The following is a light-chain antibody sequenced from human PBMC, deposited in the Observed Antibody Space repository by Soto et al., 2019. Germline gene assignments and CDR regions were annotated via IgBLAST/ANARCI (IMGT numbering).Light chain of an antibody. V-gene: IGKV1-5*03. CDR3: QHYSSYSQA. J-gene: IGKJ1*01. CDR1: QSFNTF. Sequence: DIQMAQSPSTLSASVGDRVTITCRASQSFNTFLAWYQQKPGKAPNLLIYKASSLASGVPSRFSGSGSGTEFTLTISSLQPDDFATYYCQHYSSYSQAFGQGTKVDI. CDR2: KAS.